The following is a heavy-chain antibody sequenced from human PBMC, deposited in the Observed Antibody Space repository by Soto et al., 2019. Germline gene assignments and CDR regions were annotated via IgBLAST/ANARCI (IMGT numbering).Heavy chain of an antibody. CDR2: ISTFGNYL. D-gene: IGHD3-22*01. CDR3: ERAYGSNSIDH. CDR1: GFTFNSYT. J-gene: IGHJ4*02. V-gene: IGHV3-21*01. Sequence: GGSLRLSCAASGFTFNSYTMHWVRQSPGKGLEWVSSISTFGNYLYYTASVKGRFTISRDNANNSLYLQMNSLRAEDTAMYYCERAYGSNSIDHWGQGTLVTVSS.